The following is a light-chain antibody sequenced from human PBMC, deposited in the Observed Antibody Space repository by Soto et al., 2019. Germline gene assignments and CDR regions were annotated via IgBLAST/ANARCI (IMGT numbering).Light chain of an antibody. J-gene: IGKJ1*01. CDR2: DAS. Sequence: IQLTHSPSSLSASVGDRVTITFRSSQSLAGWLAWYQQKPGKAPKLLIYDASSLESGVPSRFSGSGSATEFTLTISSLQPDDFATYYCQQYNNYWTFGQGTKVDIK. V-gene: IGKV1-5*01. CDR1: QSLAGW. CDR3: QQYNNYWT.